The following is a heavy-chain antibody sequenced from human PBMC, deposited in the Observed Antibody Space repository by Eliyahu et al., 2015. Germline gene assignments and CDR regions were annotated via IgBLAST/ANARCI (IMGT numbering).Heavy chain of an antibody. CDR1: GFXFSSYS. J-gene: IGHJ4*02. V-gene: IGHV3-21*01. Sequence: EVQLVESGGGLVKPGGSLRLXCAAXGFXFSSYSMNWVRQAPGKGLEWVSSISSSSSYIYYADSVKGRFTISRDNAKNSLYLQMNSLRAEDTAVYYCARASGWNGEFDYWGQGTLVTVSS. CDR2: ISSSSSYI. CDR3: ARASGWNGEFDY. D-gene: IGHD6-19*01.